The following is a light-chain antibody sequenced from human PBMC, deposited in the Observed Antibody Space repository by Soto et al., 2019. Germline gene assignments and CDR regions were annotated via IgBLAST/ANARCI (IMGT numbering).Light chain of an antibody. CDR1: QSISSSY. J-gene: IGKJ1*01. CDR2: GAS. Sequence: EIVLTQFPGTLSLSPGERATLSCRASQSISSSYLAWYQQKPGQAPRLLIFGASSRASGIPDRFSGSGSGTEFTLTISTLQSEDFAVYYCQQYNNWPPWTFGQGTKVDIK. CDR3: QQYNNWPPWT. V-gene: IGKV3-15*01.